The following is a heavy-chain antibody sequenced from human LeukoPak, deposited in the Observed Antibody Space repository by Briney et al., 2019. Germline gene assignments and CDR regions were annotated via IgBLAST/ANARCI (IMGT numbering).Heavy chain of an antibody. Sequence: SETLSLTCTVSGGSMSGYYWSWIRQPAGKGLEWIGRIYTGGSTNYNPSLKSRVTMSVDTSKNQFSLKVTTVTAADTAVYYCARGAYGGDGRSFFDYWGQGPLVTVSS. CDR2: IYTGGST. CDR1: GGSMSGYY. D-gene: IGHD4-23*01. V-gene: IGHV4-4*07. CDR3: ARGAYGGDGRSFFDY. J-gene: IGHJ4*02.